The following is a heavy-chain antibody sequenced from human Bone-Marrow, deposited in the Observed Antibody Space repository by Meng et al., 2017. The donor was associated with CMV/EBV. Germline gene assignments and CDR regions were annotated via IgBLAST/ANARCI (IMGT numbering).Heavy chain of an antibody. V-gene: IGHV4-34*01. CDR1: GGSFSGYY. CDR3: ARGSVVTPFDY. CDR2: ISHSGST. J-gene: IGHJ4*02. D-gene: IGHD4-23*01. Sequence: SLTCAVYGGSFSGYYWSWVRQPPGKGLEWIGEISHSGSTNYNPSLKSRVTISVDTSKNQFSLKLSSVTAADTAVYYCARGSVVTPFDYWGQGTLVTVSS.